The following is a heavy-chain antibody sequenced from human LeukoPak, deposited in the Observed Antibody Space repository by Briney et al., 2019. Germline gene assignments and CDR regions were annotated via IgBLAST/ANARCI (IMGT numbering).Heavy chain of an antibody. CDR1: GYSFTTYW. CDR3: ARPRGGYVGGVDY. J-gene: IGHJ4*02. V-gene: IGHV5-51*01. D-gene: IGHD5-12*01. CDR2: IYPGDSDT. Sequence: PGESLKISCKASGYSFTTYWIGWVRQMPGEGLEWMGIIYPGDSDTRYSPSFQGQVTISADKSISTAYLQWSSLKASDTAMYYCARPRGGYVGGVDYWGQGTLVTVSS.